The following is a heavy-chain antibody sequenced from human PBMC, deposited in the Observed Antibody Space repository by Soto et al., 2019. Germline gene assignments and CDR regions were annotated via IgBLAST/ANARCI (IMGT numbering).Heavy chain of an antibody. V-gene: IGHV3-48*01. D-gene: IGHD3-9*01. CDR1: GFSCRTYS. Sequence: GGSLRLSCAASGFSCRTYSWNWVRQAPGKGLEWVSYISSSGSTIYYADSVKGRFTISRDNAKNSLYMQMNSLRVEDTAVYYCARRTGFDYWGQGTRVTVSS. J-gene: IGHJ4*02. CDR3: ARRTGFDY. CDR2: ISSSGSTI.